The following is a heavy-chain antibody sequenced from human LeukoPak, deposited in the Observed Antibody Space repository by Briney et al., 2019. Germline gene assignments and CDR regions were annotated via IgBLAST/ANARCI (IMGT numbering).Heavy chain of an antibody. D-gene: IGHD5-18*01. J-gene: IGHJ4*02. Sequence: PSQTLSLTCTVSGGSISSDGYYWSWIRQPPGKGLEWIGYIYHSGSTYYNPSLKSRVTISVDRSKNQFSLKVTSLTAADTAVYYCARIGCVDSYGFLDYWGQGTLATVSS. CDR3: ARIGCVDSYGFLDY. CDR1: GGSISSDGYY. CDR2: IYHSGST. V-gene: IGHV4-30-2*01.